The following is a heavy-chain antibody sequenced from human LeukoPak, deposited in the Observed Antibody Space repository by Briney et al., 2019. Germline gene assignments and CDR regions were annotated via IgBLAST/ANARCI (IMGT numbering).Heavy chain of an antibody. Sequence: GRSLRLSCAASGFTFDDYAMHWVRQAPGKGLEWVSGISWNSGSIGYADSVKGRFTISRDNARNSLFLQMNSLRVEDTAIYYCARDPANGAYDYWGQGTLVTVSS. V-gene: IGHV3-9*01. CDR1: GFTFDDYA. J-gene: IGHJ4*02. CDR3: ARDPANGAYDY. CDR2: ISWNSGSI.